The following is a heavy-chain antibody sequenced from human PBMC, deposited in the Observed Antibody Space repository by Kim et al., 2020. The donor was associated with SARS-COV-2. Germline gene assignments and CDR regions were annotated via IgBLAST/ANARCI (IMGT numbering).Heavy chain of an antibody. V-gene: IGHV3-13*01. D-gene: IGHD2-15*01. CDR3: ARDRGRRVGLMDV. Sequence: YPGSVKGRFTISRENAKNSLYLQMNSLRAGDTAVYYCARDRGRRVGLMDVWGKGTTVTVSS. J-gene: IGHJ6*03.